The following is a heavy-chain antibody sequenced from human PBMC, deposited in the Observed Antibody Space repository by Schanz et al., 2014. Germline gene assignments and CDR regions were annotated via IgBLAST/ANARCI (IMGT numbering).Heavy chain of an antibody. Sequence: VQLVESGGGVVQPGRSLRLSCVASGFTFSSYGMHWVRQAPGKGLEWVAVIWYDENNKYYADSVKGRFTISRDNSKSTLYLQMNSLRAEDTAVYYCAKQIHYDILTVTRNWGQGTLVTVSS. D-gene: IGHD3-9*01. CDR1: GFTFSSYG. CDR3: AKQIHYDILTVTRN. CDR2: IWYDENNK. J-gene: IGHJ4*02. V-gene: IGHV3-33*06.